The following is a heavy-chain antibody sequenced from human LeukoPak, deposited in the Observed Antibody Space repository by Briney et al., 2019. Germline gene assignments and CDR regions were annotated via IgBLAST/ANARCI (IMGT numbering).Heavy chain of an antibody. CDR2: INNDGSTT. Sequence: GGSLRLSCAASGFTFSRYWMHWVRQAPGKGLLWVSRINNDGSTTSYSDSVKGRFTSSRDNAKNTLYLQMNSLRAEDAAVYYCARGSGFGALFDYWGQGTLVIVSS. V-gene: IGHV3-74*01. D-gene: IGHD1-26*01. CDR1: GFTFSRYW. CDR3: ARGSGFGALFDY. J-gene: IGHJ4*02.